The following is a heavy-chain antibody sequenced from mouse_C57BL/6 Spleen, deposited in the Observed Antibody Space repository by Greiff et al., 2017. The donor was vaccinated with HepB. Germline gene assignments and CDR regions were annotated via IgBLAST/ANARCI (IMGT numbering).Heavy chain of an antibody. V-gene: IGHV10-1*01. CDR1: GFSFNTYA. CDR2: IRSKSNNYAT. CDR3: VRDGSSVPYFDY. D-gene: IGHD1-1*01. J-gene: IGHJ2*01. Sequence: EVKLVESGGGLVQPKGSLKLSCAASGFSFNTYAMNWVRQAPGKGLEWVARIRSKSNNYATYYADSVKDRFTISRDASESMLYLQMNNLKTQDTAMYYCVRDGSSVPYFDYWGQGTTLTVSS.